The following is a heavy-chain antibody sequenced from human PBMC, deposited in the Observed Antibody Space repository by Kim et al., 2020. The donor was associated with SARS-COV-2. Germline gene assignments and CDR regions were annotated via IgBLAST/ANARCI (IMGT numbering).Heavy chain of an antibody. V-gene: IGHV4-39*01. D-gene: IGHD6-13*01. J-gene: IGHJ4*02. Sequence: STYYNPSLKSRVTISVDTSKNQCSLKLSSVTAADTAVYYCANPVAAAGYYWGQGTLVTVSS. CDR3: ANPVAAAGYY. CDR2: ST.